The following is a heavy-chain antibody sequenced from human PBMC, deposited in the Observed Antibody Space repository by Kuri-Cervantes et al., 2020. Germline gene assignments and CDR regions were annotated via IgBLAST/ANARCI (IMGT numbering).Heavy chain of an antibody. J-gene: IGHJ4*02. CDR3: ARQRYRGPFDY. D-gene: IGHD3-9*01. Sequence: SVKVSCKASGGTFSSYAISWVRQAPGQGLEWMGRIIPILGIANYAQKFQGRVTITADKSTSTAYMELSSLRSEDTAVYYCARQRYRGPFDYWGQGTLVTVSS. CDR2: IIPILGIA. CDR1: GGTFSSYA. V-gene: IGHV1-69*04.